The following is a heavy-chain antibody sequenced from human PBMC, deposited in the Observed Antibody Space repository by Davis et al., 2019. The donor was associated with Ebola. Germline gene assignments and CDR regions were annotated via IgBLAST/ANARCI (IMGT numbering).Heavy chain of an antibody. V-gene: IGHV4-34*01. CDR1: GGSFSGYY. CDR3: ARYYYYYGMDV. Sequence: MPSETLSLTCAVYGGSFSGYYWGWIRQPPGKGLEWIGEINHSGSTNYNPSLKSRVTISVDRSKNQFSLKLSSVTAADTAVYYCARYYYYYGMDVWGQGTTVTVSS. J-gene: IGHJ6*02. CDR2: INHSGST.